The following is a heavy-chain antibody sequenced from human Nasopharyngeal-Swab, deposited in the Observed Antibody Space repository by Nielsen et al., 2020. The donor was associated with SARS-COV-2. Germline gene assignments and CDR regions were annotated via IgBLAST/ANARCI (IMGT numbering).Heavy chain of an antibody. Sequence: ASVKVSCKASGYTFTRYAMHWVRQAPGQRLEWMGWINAGNGNTKYSQKFQGRVTITRDTSASTAYMELSSLRSEDTAVYYCARGAYSSGWYGSYNYYYGMDVWGQGTTVTVSS. CDR2: INAGNGNT. CDR1: GYTFTRYA. J-gene: IGHJ6*02. V-gene: IGHV1-3*01. CDR3: ARGAYSSGWYGSYNYYYGMDV. D-gene: IGHD6-19*01.